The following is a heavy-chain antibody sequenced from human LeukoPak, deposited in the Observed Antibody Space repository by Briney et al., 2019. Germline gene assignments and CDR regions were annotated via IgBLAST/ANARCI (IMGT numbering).Heavy chain of an antibody. J-gene: IGHJ4*02. CDR1: GFTFSSYS. V-gene: IGHV3-21*04. CDR2: ISSSSSYI. Sequence: GGSLRLSCAASGFTFSSYSMNWVRQAPGKGLEWVSSISSSSSYIYYADSVKGRFTISRDNAKNSLYLQMNSLKTEDTAVYYCTSRPLLSYYGSGRTRSDYWGQGTLVTVSS. CDR3: TSRPLLSYYGSGRTRSDY. D-gene: IGHD3-10*01.